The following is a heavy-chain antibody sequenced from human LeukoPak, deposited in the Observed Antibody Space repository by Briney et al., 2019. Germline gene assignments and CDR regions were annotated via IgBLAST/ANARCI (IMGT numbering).Heavy chain of an antibody. CDR1: GFTFSSYS. CDR2: ISSSSSYI. J-gene: IGHJ4*02. Sequence: GGSLRLSCAASGFTFSSYSMNRVRQAPGKGLEWVSSISSSSSYIYYADSVKGRFTISRDNAKNSLYLQMNSLRAEDTAVYYCARVYYYDNSGYYFWGQGTLVTVSS. V-gene: IGHV3-21*01. D-gene: IGHD3-22*01. CDR3: ARVYYYDNSGYYF.